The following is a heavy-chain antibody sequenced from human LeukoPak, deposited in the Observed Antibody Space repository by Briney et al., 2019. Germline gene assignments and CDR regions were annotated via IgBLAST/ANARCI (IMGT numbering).Heavy chain of an antibody. Sequence: SETLSLTCAVYGGSFSGYYWSWIRQPPGKGLEWIGETNHSGSTNYNPSLKSRVTISVDTSKNQFSLKLSSVTAADTAVYYCARDGPAQMVDFDYWGQGTLVTVSS. J-gene: IGHJ4*02. CDR3: ARDGPAQMVDFDY. CDR2: TNHSGST. V-gene: IGHV4-34*01. CDR1: GGSFSGYY. D-gene: IGHD3-10*01.